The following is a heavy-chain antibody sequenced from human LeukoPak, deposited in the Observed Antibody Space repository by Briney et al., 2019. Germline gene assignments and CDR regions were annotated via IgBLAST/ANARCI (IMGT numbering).Heavy chain of an antibody. CDR1: GVSINTYN. J-gene: IGHJ1*01. D-gene: IGHD3-22*01. V-gene: IGHV4-59*08. Sequence: SETLSLICSVSGVSINTYNWGWIRQPPGKGLEWIGHIYYSGSPSYNPSLRSRVTMSVDMSKNPFSLRLDSVTAADTAFYYCTTYYDSGVYYPYRGQGILVTVSS. CDR3: TTYYDSGVYYPY. CDR2: IYYSGSP.